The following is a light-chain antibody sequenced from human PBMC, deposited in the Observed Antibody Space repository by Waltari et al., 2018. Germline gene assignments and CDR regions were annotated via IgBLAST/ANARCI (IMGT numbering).Light chain of an antibody. V-gene: IGKV3-11*01. CDR3: QHTTDWPPAFT. Sequence: EVVLTQSPATLSLSPGEGATLSCRDSQSVSAYLAWYQQKPGQAPRLPIYGSSTRATGVPDRFSGRGSGTDFSLTISSVEPEDFAVYYCQHTTDWPPAFTFGPGTRVDLK. CDR1: QSVSAY. CDR2: GSS. J-gene: IGKJ3*01.